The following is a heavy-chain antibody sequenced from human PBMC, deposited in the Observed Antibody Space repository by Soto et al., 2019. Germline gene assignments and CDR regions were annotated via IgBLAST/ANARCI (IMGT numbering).Heavy chain of an antibody. Sequence: VSVKGSWKAAGYSFTDYAVRWVRQATGQRLEWMGWINAGNGNTKYSQRFQGRVTITRDTSASTAFMELSSLTSEDTAVYYCARLTTTTTLGSSYFYYYMDVWGKGTTVTVSS. D-gene: IGHD4-4*01. CDR3: ARLTTTTTLGSSYFYYYMDV. CDR1: GYSFTDYA. J-gene: IGHJ6*03. V-gene: IGHV1-3*01. CDR2: INAGNGNT.